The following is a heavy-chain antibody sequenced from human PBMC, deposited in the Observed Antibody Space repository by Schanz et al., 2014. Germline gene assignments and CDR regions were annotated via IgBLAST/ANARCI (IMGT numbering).Heavy chain of an antibody. V-gene: IGHV3-11*04. Sequence: QVQLVDSGGGLVKPGGSLRLSCAASGFTFSDYYMTWIRQAPGKGLEWVSDISDSGDSTHYADSVKGRFTISRDNAKNSLYLQVNNLSAEDTAVYYCAKHVRSLTGNDYWGQGTLVTVSS. CDR3: AKHVRSLTGNDY. CDR1: GFTFSDYY. CDR2: ISDSGDST. J-gene: IGHJ4*02. D-gene: IGHD3-9*01.